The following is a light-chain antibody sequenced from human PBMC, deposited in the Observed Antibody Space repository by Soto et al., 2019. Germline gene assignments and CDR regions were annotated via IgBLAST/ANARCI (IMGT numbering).Light chain of an antibody. CDR3: QQSYSAPYT. CDR2: AAS. V-gene: IGKV1-39*01. Sequence: DIQMTQSPSSLSASVGDRVTITCRASQSIYCSLNWYHQKPGKAPKLLIYAASNLQSGVPSRFSGSGSGTDFTLSISSLQPEDFATYYCQQSYSAPYTFGQGTKLEI. CDR1: QSIYCS. J-gene: IGKJ2*01.